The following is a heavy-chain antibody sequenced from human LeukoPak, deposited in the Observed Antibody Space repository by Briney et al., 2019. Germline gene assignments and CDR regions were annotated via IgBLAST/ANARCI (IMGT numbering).Heavy chain of an antibody. D-gene: IGHD5-18*01. CDR3: ARGSPRGYSYGYPYDY. J-gene: IGHJ4*02. Sequence: GASVKVSCKASGYTFTSYYMHWVRQAPGQGVEWMGLINPSGGSTSYAQKFQGRVTMTRDTSTSTVYMELSSLRSEETAVYYCARGSPRGYSYGYPYDYWGQGTLVTVSS. V-gene: IGHV1-46*01. CDR1: GYTFTSYY. CDR2: INPSGGST.